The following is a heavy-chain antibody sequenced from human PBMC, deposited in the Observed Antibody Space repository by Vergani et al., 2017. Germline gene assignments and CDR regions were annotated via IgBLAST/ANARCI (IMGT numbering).Heavy chain of an antibody. V-gene: IGHV4-34*01. J-gene: IGHJ4*02. D-gene: IGHD3-10*01. CDR1: GFTFSDYY. CDR2: INHSGST. CDR3: ARKGRYYYGSGSYWDY. Sequence: QVQLVESGGGLVKPGGSLRLSCAASGFTFSDYYMSWIRQAPGKGLEWIGEINHSGSTNYNPSLKSRCTISVDTSKNQFSLKLSSVTAADTAVYYCARKGRYYYGSGSYWDYWGQGTLVTVSS.